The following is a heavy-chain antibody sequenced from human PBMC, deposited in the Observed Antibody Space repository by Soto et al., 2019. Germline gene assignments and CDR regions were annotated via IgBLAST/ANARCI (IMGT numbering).Heavy chain of an antibody. J-gene: IGHJ4*02. CDR1: GYSFINSA. CDR3: ARDPGTAMAFDR. CDR2: INAANSDT. Sequence: ASVKVSCRGSGYSFINSAMHWVRQAPGHRLEWMGWINAANSDTKYSQKFQGRASITKDTSATTAYMELSSLTSEDTALYYCARDPGTAMAFDRWGQGTLVTVS. V-gene: IGHV1-3*01. D-gene: IGHD5-18*01.